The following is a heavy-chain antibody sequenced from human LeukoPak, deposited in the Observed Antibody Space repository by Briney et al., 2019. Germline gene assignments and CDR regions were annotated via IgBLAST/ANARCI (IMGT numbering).Heavy chain of an antibody. D-gene: IGHD4-17*01. V-gene: IGHV4-59*08. CDR2: IYYSGST. CDR3: ARGGNYGDYDGYFDY. Sequence: PSETLSHICTVSGGSISSYYWSWIRQPPGKGLEWLGYIYYSGSTNYNPSLRSRVTISVDTSKNQFSLKLSSVTAADTAVYYCARGGNYGDYDGYFDYWGQGTLVTVSS. J-gene: IGHJ4*02. CDR1: GGSISSYY.